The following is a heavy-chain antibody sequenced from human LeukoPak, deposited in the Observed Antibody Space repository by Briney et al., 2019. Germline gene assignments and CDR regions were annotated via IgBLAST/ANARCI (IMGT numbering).Heavy chain of an antibody. Sequence: GGSLRLSCAASGYTFSSYGMHWVRQAPGKGLEWVSAISGSHGSTYYADSVKGRFTISRDNSKNTLYLQMNSLRAEDTAVYYCAKDSPGGYTSGWFLDYWGQGTLVTVSS. CDR3: AKDSPGGYTSGWFLDY. CDR2: ISGSHGST. V-gene: IGHV3-23*01. CDR1: GYTFSSYG. J-gene: IGHJ4*02. D-gene: IGHD6-19*01.